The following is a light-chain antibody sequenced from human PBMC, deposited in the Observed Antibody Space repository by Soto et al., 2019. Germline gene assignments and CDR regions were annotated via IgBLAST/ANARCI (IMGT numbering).Light chain of an antibody. V-gene: IGLV1-40*01. CDR1: SSNIGAGYD. CDR3: QSHDSSLSAYV. CDR2: GNS. J-gene: IGLJ1*01. Sequence: QSVLTQPPSVSGAPGQRVTISCTGSSSNIGAGYDVHWYQQLPGTAPKLLIYGNSNRPSGVPDRFSGPKSGTSASLAITGLQAEDEADFYCQSHDSSLSAYVFGTGTKGTVL.